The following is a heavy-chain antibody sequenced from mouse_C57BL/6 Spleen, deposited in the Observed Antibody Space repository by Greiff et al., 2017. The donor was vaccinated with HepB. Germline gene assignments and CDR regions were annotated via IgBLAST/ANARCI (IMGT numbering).Heavy chain of an antibody. CDR2: IDPSDSYT. V-gene: IGHV1-69*01. D-gene: IGHD2-1*01. CDR3: ARFYYGNYDWYFDV. J-gene: IGHJ1*03. Sequence: QVHVKQPGAELVMPGASVKLSCKASGYTFTSYWMHWVKQRPGQGLEWIGEIDPSDSYTNYNQKFKGKSTLTVDKSSSTAYMQLSSLTSEDSAVYYCARFYYGNYDWYFDVWGTGTTVTVSS. CDR1: GYTFTSYW.